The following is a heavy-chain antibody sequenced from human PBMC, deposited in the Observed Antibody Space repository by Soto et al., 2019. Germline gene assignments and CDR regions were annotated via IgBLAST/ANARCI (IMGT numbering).Heavy chain of an antibody. V-gene: IGHV1-69*13. CDR1: GGTFSSYA. CDR2: IIPIFGTA. Sequence: GASVKVSCKASGGTFSSYAISWVRQAPGQGLEWMGGIIPIFGTANYAQKFQGRVTITADESTSTAYMELSSLRSEDTAVYYCATVLWGGNSYYYYGMDAWGQGTTVTVSS. D-gene: IGHD2-21*02. CDR3: ATVLWGGNSYYYYGMDA. J-gene: IGHJ6*02.